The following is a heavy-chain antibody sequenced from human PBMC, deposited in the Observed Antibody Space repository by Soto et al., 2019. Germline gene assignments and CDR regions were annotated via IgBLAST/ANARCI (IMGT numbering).Heavy chain of an antibody. CDR2: FYHSGNS. CDR1: GASISNYY. CDR3: ARLAATVSLDC. Sequence: SETLSLTCTVFGASISNYYWSWIRQAPGKGLEWIGYFYHSGNSNHNPSLKSRVTISVDTSKNQFSLRLSSVTAAATAVYYCARLAATVSLDCWGQGTLVTVSS. V-gene: IGHV4-59*08. J-gene: IGHJ4*02. D-gene: IGHD3-16*02.